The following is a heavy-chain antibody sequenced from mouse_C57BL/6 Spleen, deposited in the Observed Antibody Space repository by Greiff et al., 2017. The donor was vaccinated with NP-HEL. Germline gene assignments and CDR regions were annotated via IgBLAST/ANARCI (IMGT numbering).Heavy chain of an antibody. V-gene: IGHV1-78*01. CDR3: AREEATVGALDY. J-gene: IGHJ2*01. CDR2: IYPRDGST. Sequence: VQLQQSDAELVKPGASVKISCKVSGYTFTDHSIHWVKQRPEQGLEWIGYIYPRDGSTKYNEKFKGKALLTADKSSSTAYMQLNSLTSEDSAVYFCAREEATVGALDYWGQGTTLTVSS. D-gene: IGHD1-1*02. CDR1: GYTFTDHS.